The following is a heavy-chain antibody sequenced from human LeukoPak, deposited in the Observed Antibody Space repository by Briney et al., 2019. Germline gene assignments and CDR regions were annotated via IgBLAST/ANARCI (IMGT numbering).Heavy chain of an antibody. CDR1: GGSFSGYY. CDR2: IYYSGST. D-gene: IGHD5-18*01. CDR3: ASSSSQRSYGFDY. J-gene: IGHJ4*02. V-gene: IGHV4-59*12. Sequence: SETLSLTCAVYGGSFSGYYWSWIRQPPGKGLEWIGYIYYSGSTNYNPSLKSRVTISVDTSKNQFSLQLNSVTPEDTAVYYCASSSSQRSYGFDYWGQGTLVTVSS.